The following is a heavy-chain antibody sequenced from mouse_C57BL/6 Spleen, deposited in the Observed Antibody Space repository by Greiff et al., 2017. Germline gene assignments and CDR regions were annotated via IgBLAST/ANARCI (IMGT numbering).Heavy chain of an antibody. Sequence: VQLKQSGTVLARPGASVKMSCTTSGYTFTSYWMHWVKQRPGQGLEWIGAIYPGNSDTSYTQKFTGKAKLTAVTSASTAYMELSSLTTEDSAVYYGTRRNGGFDYWGQGTTLTVSS. J-gene: IGHJ2*01. V-gene: IGHV1-5*01. CDR2: IYPGNSDT. CDR1: GYTFTSYW. CDR3: TRRNGGFDY.